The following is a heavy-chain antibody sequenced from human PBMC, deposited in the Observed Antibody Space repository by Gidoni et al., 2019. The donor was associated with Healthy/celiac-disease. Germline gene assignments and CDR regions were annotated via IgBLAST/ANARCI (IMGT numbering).Heavy chain of an antibody. V-gene: IGHV4-59*01. CDR2: IFYSGST. D-gene: IGHD6-6*01. CDR1: GGPISSYY. CDR3: ARGEAIAAREAYYFDY. J-gene: IGHJ4*02. Sequence: QVQLQESGPGLVKPSETLSLTCTVSGGPISSYYWSWIRQPPGKGLEWIEYIFYSGSTNYNPSLKSRVTISVDTSKNQFSLKLSSVTAADTAVYYCARGEAIAAREAYYFDYWGQGTLVTVSS.